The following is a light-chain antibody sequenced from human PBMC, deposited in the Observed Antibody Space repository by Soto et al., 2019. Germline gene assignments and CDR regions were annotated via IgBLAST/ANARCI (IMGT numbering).Light chain of an antibody. V-gene: IGKV3-15*01. CDR2: HAS. J-gene: IGKJ4*01. CDR1: QSVSNN. Sequence: EIVMTQSPATLSVSPGERAILSCRASQSVSNNLAWYQQKPGQAPSLLISHASTRASGIPARFSGSGSGTEFTLTISSLQSEDFAVYYCQQYNEWPLTFGGGTKVEIK. CDR3: QQYNEWPLT.